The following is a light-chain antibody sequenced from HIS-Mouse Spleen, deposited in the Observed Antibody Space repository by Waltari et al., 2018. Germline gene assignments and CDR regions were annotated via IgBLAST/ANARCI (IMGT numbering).Light chain of an antibody. V-gene: IGLV1-44*01. Sequence: QSVLTQPPSASGTPGQRVTISCSGSSSNIGSNTVNWYHELPGTAPKLLNYSNNQRPSGVPDRFSGSKSGTSASLAISGLQSEDEADYYCAAWDDSLNGWVFGGGTKLTVL. J-gene: IGLJ3*02. CDR3: AAWDDSLNGWV. CDR1: SSNIGSNT. CDR2: SNN.